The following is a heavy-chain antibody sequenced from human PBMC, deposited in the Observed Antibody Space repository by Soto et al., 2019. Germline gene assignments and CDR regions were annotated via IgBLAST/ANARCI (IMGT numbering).Heavy chain of an antibody. D-gene: IGHD2-15*01. J-gene: IGHJ4*02. CDR3: ARDSIVVVAATTPNYFDY. Sequence: QVQLVQSGAEVKKPGASVKVSCKASGYTFTSYYMHWVRQAPGQGLEWMGIINPSGGSTSYAQKFQGRVTMTRDTSTSTVYMELSSLRSEDTAVYYCARDSIVVVAATTPNYFDYWGQGTLVTVSS. V-gene: IGHV1-46*03. CDR2: INPSGGST. CDR1: GYTFTSYY.